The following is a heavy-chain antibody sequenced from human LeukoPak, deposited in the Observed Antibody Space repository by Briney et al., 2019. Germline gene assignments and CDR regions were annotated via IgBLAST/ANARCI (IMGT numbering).Heavy chain of an antibody. V-gene: IGHV3-48*03. CDR3: AVLGITMIGGV. CDR2: ISSSGSTI. CDR1: GFTFSSYE. D-gene: IGHD3-10*02. Sequence: GGSLRLSCAASGFTFSSYEMNWVRQAPGKGLEWVSYISSSGSTIYYADSVKGRFTISRDNAKNSLYLQMNCLRAEDTAVYYCAVLGITMIGGVWGKGTTVTISS. J-gene: IGHJ6*04.